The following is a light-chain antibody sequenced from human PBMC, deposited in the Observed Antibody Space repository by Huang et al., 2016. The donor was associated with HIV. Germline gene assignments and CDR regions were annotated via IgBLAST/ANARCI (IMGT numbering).Light chain of an antibody. CDR3: QQRGDWPLT. J-gene: IGKJ4*01. V-gene: IGKV3-11*01. CDR2: AAS. CDR1: QSVSSS. Sequence: DIVLTQSPATLSLSPGERATLSCRASQSVSSSVTWYQQKPGQAPRLLIYAASNRATGNPARFSGSGAGTDFTLTISSLEPEDFAVYYCQQRGDWPLTFGGGTKVEIK.